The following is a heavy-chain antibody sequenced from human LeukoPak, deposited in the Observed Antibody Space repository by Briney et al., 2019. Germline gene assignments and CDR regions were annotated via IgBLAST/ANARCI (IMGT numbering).Heavy chain of an antibody. CDR3: ARRVYDSSGYYSDYFDY. D-gene: IGHD3-22*01. J-gene: IGHJ4*02. Sequence: SETLSLTCTVSGGSISSSSYYWGWIRQPPGKGLEWIGGIYYSGSTYYNPSLKSRVTISVDTSKNQFSLKLSSVTAADTAVYYCARRVYDSSGYYSDYFDYWGQGTLVTVSS. V-gene: IGHV4-39*01. CDR1: GGSISSSSYY. CDR2: IYYSGST.